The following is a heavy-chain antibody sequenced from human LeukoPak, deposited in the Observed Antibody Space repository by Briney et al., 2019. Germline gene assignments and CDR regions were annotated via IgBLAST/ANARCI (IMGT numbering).Heavy chain of an antibody. CDR1: GFTFSTYE. Sequence: GGSLRLSCAASGFTFSTYEMNWVRQAPGKGLEWVSAISGSGGSTYYADSVKGRFTISRDNSKNSLYLQMNSLRAEDTALYYCAKDILSYYGSGSYYYWGQGTLVTVSS. D-gene: IGHD3-10*01. CDR3: AKDILSYYGSGSYYY. V-gene: IGHV3-23*01. J-gene: IGHJ4*02. CDR2: ISGSGGST.